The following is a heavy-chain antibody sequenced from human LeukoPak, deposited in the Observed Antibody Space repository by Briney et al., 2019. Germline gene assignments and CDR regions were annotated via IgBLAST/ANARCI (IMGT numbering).Heavy chain of an antibody. Sequence: GGSLRLSCATSAFTFSSYWMHWVRQAPGKGLVWVSRINSDGSSRSYADYVKGRFTISRDDAKNTLYLQMSSLSVDDTAIYYCTRGSPGYSSSWLDFWGQGILVTVSS. CDR2: INSDGSSR. J-gene: IGHJ4*02. D-gene: IGHD6-13*01. V-gene: IGHV3-74*01. CDR1: AFTFSSYW. CDR3: TRGSPGYSSSWLDF.